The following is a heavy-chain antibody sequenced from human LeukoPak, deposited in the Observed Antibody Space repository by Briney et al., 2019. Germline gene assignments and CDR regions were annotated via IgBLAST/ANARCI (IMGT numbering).Heavy chain of an antibody. CDR1: GFSLSTSGVG. V-gene: IGHV2-5*02. CDR3: AHAPDTSGYYCFDY. Sequence: SGPTLVKPTQTLTLTCTFSGFSLSTSGVGVGWIRQPPGKALEWLAPIYWDDDKHYSPSLKSRLTITKDTSKNQVVLTMTNMDLVDTATYYCAHAPDTSGYYCFDYWGQGTLVTVSS. D-gene: IGHD3-22*01. CDR2: IYWDDDK. J-gene: IGHJ4*02.